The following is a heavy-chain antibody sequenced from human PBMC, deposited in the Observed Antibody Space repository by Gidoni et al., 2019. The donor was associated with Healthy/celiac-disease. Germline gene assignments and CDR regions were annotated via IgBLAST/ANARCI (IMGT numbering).Heavy chain of an antibody. Sequence: EVQLLESGGGLVQHGGSLRLSCAASGFTFSRDAMSWVRQAPGKGLEWVSAISGSGGSTYYADSVKGRFTSSRDNSKNTLYLQMNSLRAEDTAVYYCAKFGSSRPTTSTIDYWGQGTLVTVSS. V-gene: IGHV3-23*01. CDR2: ISGSGGST. D-gene: IGHD6-13*01. CDR1: GFTFSRDA. J-gene: IGHJ4*02. CDR3: AKFGSSRPTTSTIDY.